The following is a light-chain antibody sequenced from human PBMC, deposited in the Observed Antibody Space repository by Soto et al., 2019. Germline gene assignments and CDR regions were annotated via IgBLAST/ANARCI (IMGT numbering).Light chain of an antibody. CDR3: QQNYNFPPT. V-gene: IGKV1-39*01. J-gene: IGKJ1*01. CDR2: SAS. CDR1: QSISSY. Sequence: DIQMTQSPSSLSAFVGDRVTITCRASQSISSYVNWYQQKPGKAPKNLIYSASTLQGGVPSRFSGTGSGTDFTLTISSLQSEDFGTYYCQQNYNFPPTFGQGTKVDIK.